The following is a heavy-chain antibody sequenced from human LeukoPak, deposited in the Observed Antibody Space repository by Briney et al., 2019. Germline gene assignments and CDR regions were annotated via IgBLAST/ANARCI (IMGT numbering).Heavy chain of an antibody. CDR3: AKVGNDSSSWYSYFDY. D-gene: IGHD6-13*01. Sequence: PGGSLRLSCAASGFTFDDYAMHWVRQAPGKGLEWVSGISWNSGSIGYADSVKGRFTTSRDNAKNSLYLQMNSLRAEDMALYYCAKVGNDSSSWYSYFDYWGQGTLVTVSS. CDR1: GFTFDDYA. V-gene: IGHV3-9*03. CDR2: ISWNSGSI. J-gene: IGHJ4*02.